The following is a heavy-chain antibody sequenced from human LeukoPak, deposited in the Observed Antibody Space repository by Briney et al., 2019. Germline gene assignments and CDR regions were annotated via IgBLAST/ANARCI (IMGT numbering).Heavy chain of an antibody. CDR3: ARLSVRSGYDYFDY. J-gene: IGHJ4*02. Sequence: SETLSLTCAVSGGSISSSGYYWGWIRQPPGKGLEWIGSIFYSGSTYYNPSLKSRVTIPVDTSKNQFSLKLSSVTAADTAVYYCARLSVRSGYDYFDYWGQGTLVTVSS. CDR1: GGSISSSGYY. D-gene: IGHD5-12*01. V-gene: IGHV4-39*01. CDR2: IFYSGST.